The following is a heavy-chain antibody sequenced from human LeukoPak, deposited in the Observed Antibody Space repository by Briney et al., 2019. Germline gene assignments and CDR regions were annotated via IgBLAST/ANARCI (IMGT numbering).Heavy chain of an antibody. J-gene: IGHJ4*02. CDR3: ARGGGSSSWYNYFDY. Sequence: SETLSLTCAVYGGSFSGYYWSWIRQPPGKGLEWIGEINHSGSTNYNPSLKSRVTISVDTSKNQFSLKLSSETAADTAVYYCARGGGSSSWYNYFDYWGQGTLVTVSS. CDR2: INHSGST. V-gene: IGHV4-34*01. CDR1: GGSFSGYY. D-gene: IGHD6-13*01.